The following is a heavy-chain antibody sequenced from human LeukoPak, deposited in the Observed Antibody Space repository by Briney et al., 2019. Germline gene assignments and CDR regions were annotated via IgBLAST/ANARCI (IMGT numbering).Heavy chain of an antibody. CDR1: GFTFSSYS. D-gene: IGHD2-15*01. CDR3: ARGYCSGGSCYRFFDY. V-gene: IGHV3-21*01. J-gene: IGHJ4*02. Sequence: GGSLRLSCEASGFTFSSYSMNWVRKAPGKGLEWVSSISSSSSYIYYADSVKGRFTISRDNAKNSLYLQMNSLRAEDTAVYYCARGYCSGGSCYRFFDYWGQGTLVTVSS. CDR2: ISSSSSYI.